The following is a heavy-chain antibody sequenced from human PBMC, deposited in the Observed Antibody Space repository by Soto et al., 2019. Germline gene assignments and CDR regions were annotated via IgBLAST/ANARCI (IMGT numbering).Heavy chain of an antibody. Sequence: QLQLQESGPGLVKPSETLSLTCTVSGGSISSSSYYWGWIRQPPGKGLEWIGSIYYSGSTYYNPSLKSRVTISVDTSKNQFSLKLSSVTAADTAVYYCARHLGSSGYQMGWFDPWGQGTLVTVSS. CDR3: ARHLGSSGYQMGWFDP. J-gene: IGHJ5*02. CDR2: IYYSGST. D-gene: IGHD3-22*01. CDR1: GGSISSSSYY. V-gene: IGHV4-39*01.